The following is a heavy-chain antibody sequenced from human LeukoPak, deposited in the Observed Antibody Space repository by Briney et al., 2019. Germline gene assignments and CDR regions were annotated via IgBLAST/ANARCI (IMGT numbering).Heavy chain of an antibody. CDR2: ISSNGGST. D-gene: IGHD3-10*01. Sequence: GGSLRLSCSASGFTFSRYAMHWVRQAPGKGLEYVSAISSNGGSTYYADSVKGRFTISRDNSKNTLYLQMNSLRAEDTALYYCAKGVSYYYGSGSYYFDYWGQGTLVTVSS. CDR3: AKGVSYYYGSGSYYFDY. J-gene: IGHJ4*02. V-gene: IGHV3-64*04. CDR1: GFTFSRYA.